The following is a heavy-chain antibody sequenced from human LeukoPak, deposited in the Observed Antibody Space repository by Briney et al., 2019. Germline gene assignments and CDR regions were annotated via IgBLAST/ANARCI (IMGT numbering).Heavy chain of an antibody. CDR3: AREFYDDSGYYQGWY. CDR2: IKHDGSEK. J-gene: IGHJ4*02. V-gene: IGHV3-7*01. CDR1: RFTFSRYW. Sequence: GGSLRLSCAASRFTFSRYWMSWVRQAPGKGLEWVANIKHDGSEKNYVDSVKGRFTISRDNAKNSLYLQMNSLRAEDTAVYYCAREFYDDSGYYQGWYWGQGTLVTVSS. D-gene: IGHD3-22*01.